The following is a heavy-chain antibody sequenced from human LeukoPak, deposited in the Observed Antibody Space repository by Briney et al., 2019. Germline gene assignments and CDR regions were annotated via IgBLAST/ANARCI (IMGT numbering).Heavy chain of an antibody. D-gene: IGHD4-17*01. V-gene: IGHV3-48*04. CDR3: ARGTDYGDYDY. CDR2: ISSSSSTI. CDR1: GFTFSSYS. Sequence: GGSLRLSCAASGFTFSSYSMNWVRQAPGKGLEWVSYISSSSSTIYYADSVKGRFTISRDNAKNSLYLQMNSLRAEDTAVYYCARGTDYGDYDYWGQGTLVTVPS. J-gene: IGHJ4*02.